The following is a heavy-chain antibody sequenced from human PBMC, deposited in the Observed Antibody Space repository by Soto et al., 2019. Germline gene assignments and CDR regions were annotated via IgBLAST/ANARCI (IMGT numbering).Heavy chain of an antibody. D-gene: IGHD5-18*01. Sequence: QVQLVQSGAEVREPGASVKVSCKASGYTFTNYGVSWVRPAPGQGLEWMGWIGGYKGNTNYAQKPQGRVTLTTDTTTSTAYMELRSLRSDDTAVYYCAPHTLDTGMPSGYWGQGTLVTVSS. V-gene: IGHV1-18*01. CDR3: APHTLDTGMPSGY. J-gene: IGHJ4*02. CDR1: GYTFTNYG. CDR2: IGGYKGNT.